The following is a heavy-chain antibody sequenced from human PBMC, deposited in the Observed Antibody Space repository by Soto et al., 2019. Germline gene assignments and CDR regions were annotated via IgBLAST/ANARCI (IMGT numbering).Heavy chain of an antibody. J-gene: IGHJ6*02. Sequence: PSETLSLTCTVSGGSIISGDYYCICIRQPPGNGLEWIGYIYYSGSTYYNPSLKSRVTISVDTSKNQFSLKLSSVTAADTAVYYCARGYCTNGVCSPGALGGMDVWGQGTTVTVSS. CDR1: GGSIISGDYY. CDR2: IYYSGST. V-gene: IGHV4-30-4*01. CDR3: ARGYCTNGVCSPGALGGMDV. D-gene: IGHD2-8*01.